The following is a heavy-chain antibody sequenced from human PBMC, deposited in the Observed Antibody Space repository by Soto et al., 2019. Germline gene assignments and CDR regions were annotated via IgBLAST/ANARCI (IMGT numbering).Heavy chain of an antibody. CDR3: ARISPVYSSWPPFDS. CDR1: GYSFATYW. D-gene: IGHD6-6*01. J-gene: IGHJ4*02. V-gene: IGHV5-51*01. CDR2: IYPGDSDT. Sequence: GESLKISCKASGYSFATYWIGWVRQMPVKGLEWMGIIYPGDSDTRYSPSFQGQVTISADKSISTAYLHWNSLEASDTAMYYCARISPVYSSWPPFDSWGQGTLVTVSS.